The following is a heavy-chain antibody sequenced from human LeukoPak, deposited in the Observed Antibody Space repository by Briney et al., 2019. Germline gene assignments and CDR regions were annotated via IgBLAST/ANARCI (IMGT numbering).Heavy chain of an antibody. CDR3: ARAGYSSSWYNLLDY. V-gene: IGHV3-33*01. D-gene: IGHD6-13*01. J-gene: IGHJ4*02. CDR2: IWYDGSNK. Sequence: GGSLRLSCAASGFTFNTYGMQWVRQAPGKGLEWMAVIWYDGSNKYYADSVKGRFTISRDDSKNTLYLQMNSLRAEDTAVYYCARAGYSSSWYNLLDYWGQGTLVTVSS. CDR1: GFTFNTYG.